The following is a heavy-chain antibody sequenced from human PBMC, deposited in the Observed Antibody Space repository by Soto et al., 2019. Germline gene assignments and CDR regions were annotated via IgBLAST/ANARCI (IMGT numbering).Heavy chain of an antibody. CDR3: AGSLWFGELH. CDR1: GFSLSTTGVF. V-gene: IGHV2-5*02. CDR2: IYWDNDK. Sequence: QITLKESGPTLVKPTQTLTLTCSFSGFSLSTTGVFVGWIRQSPGKALEWLAIIYWDNDKRYSPSLKSRVTITKDTSKNQVVLTVTNMDPVDTGTYYGAGSLWFGELHWGQGALVTVSS. J-gene: IGHJ4*02. D-gene: IGHD3-10*01.